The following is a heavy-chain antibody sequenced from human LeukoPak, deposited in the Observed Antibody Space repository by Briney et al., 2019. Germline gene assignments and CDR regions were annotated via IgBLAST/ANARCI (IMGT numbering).Heavy chain of an antibody. CDR2: IIPILGIA. Sequence: EASVKLSCKASGGTFSSYAISWVRQAPGQGLEWVVRIIPILGIANYAQKFQGRVTITADKSTSTAYMELSSLRSEDTAVYYCARDQGDSYGTCMDVWGQGTTVTVSS. J-gene: IGHJ6*02. CDR3: ARDQGDSYGTCMDV. V-gene: IGHV1-69*04. D-gene: IGHD5-18*01. CDR1: GGTFSSYA.